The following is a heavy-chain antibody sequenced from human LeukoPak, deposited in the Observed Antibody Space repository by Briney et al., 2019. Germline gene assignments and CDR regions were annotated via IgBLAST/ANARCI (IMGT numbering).Heavy chain of an antibody. CDR3: ARGSTLIRGFDY. Sequence: PSETLSLTCTVSGGSITSHYWSWIRQPPEKSLEWIGYIFYSGSAYYNPSLKSRVTISVDTSKNQFSLKLSSVTAADTAVYYCARGSTLIRGFDYWGQGTLVTVSS. J-gene: IGHJ4*02. D-gene: IGHD3-10*01. CDR1: GGSITSHY. V-gene: IGHV4-59*06. CDR2: IFYSGSA.